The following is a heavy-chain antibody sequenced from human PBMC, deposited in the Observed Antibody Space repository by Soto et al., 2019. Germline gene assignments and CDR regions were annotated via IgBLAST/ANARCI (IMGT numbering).Heavy chain of an antibody. Sequence: SVKVSCKASGGTFSSYAISWVRQAPGQGLEWMGGIIPIFGTANYAQKFQGRVTITADESTSTAYMELSSLRSEDTAVYYCAHSNTYYYDSSGSHGDYWGQGTLVTVSS. D-gene: IGHD3-22*01. CDR1: GGTFSSYA. J-gene: IGHJ4*02. CDR2: IIPIFGTA. V-gene: IGHV1-69*13. CDR3: AHSNTYYYDSSGSHGDY.